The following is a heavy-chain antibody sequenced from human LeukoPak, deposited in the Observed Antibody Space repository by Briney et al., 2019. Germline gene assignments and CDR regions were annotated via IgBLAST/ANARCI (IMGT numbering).Heavy chain of an antibody. CDR3: VRDHVSPGLSNWFDP. CDR2: INHSGRT. CDR1: GGSFTGYY. Sequence: SETLSLTCAVYGGSFTGYYWSWIRQPPGKGLEWIGEINHSGRTNYNPSLKSRVTISIDMSKTQFSLNLTSVTASDTAMYYCVRDHVSPGLSNWFDPWGQGTLVTVSS. J-gene: IGHJ5*02. D-gene: IGHD3-16*01. V-gene: IGHV4-34*01.